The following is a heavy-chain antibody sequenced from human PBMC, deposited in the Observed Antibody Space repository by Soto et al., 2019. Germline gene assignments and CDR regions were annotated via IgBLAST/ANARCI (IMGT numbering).Heavy chain of an antibody. J-gene: IGHJ6*03. CDR3: ARHVRYFDWLLPDYYYYMDV. Sequence: GESLKISCKGSGYRFISYWIGWVRQMTGKGLEWMGIIYPGDSDTRYSPSFQGQVTISADKSISTAYLQWSSLKASDTAMYYCARHVRYFDWLLPDYYYYMDVWGKGTTVTVSS. V-gene: IGHV5-51*01. CDR1: GYRFISYW. D-gene: IGHD3-9*01. CDR2: IYPGDSDT.